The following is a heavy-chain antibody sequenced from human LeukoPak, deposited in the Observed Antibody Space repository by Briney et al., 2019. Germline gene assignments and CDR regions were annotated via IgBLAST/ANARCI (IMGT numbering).Heavy chain of an antibody. D-gene: IGHD3-10*01. Sequence: PSETLSLTCTVAGGSISSGSYYWSWIRQPAGKGLEWIGRIYTSGSTNYNPSLKSRVTISVDTSKNQFSLKVSSVTAADTAVYYCARDRGLDGSDQLDSWGPGTLVTVSS. CDR3: ARDRGLDGSDQLDS. V-gene: IGHV4-61*02. CDR1: GGSISSGSYY. J-gene: IGHJ5*01. CDR2: IYTSGST.